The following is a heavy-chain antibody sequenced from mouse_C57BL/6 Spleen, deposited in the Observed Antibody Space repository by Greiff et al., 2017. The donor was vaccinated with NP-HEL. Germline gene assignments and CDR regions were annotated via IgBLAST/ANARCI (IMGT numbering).Heavy chain of an antibody. V-gene: IGHV3-6*01. CDR3: ARGSYYYGSSYGYFDV. Sequence: EVKLQESGPGLVKPSQSLSLTCSVTGYSITSGYYWNWIRQFPGNKLEWMGYISYDGSNNYNPSLKNRISITRDTSKNQFFLKLNSVTTEDTATYYCARGSYYYGSSYGYFDVWGTGTTVTVSS. CDR2: ISYDGSN. D-gene: IGHD1-1*01. CDR1: GYSITSGYY. J-gene: IGHJ1*03.